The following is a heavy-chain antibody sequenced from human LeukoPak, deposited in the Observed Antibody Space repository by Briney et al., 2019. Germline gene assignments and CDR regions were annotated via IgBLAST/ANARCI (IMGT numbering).Heavy chain of an antibody. CDR3: ARRGTYYYDSSGYSDY. J-gene: IGHJ4*02. CDR2: INHSGST. Sequence: PSETLSLTCAVYGGSFSGYYWSWIRQPPGKGLEWIGEINHSGSTNYNPSLKSRVTISVDTSKNQFSLKLSSVTAADTAVYYCARRGTYYYDSSGYSDYWGQGTLVTVSS. V-gene: IGHV4-34*01. D-gene: IGHD3-22*01. CDR1: GGSFSGYY.